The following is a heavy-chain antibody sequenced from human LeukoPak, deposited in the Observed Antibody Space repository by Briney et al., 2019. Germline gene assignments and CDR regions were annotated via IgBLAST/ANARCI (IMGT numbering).Heavy chain of an antibody. Sequence: SETLSLTCTVSGGSISSYYWSWIRQPPGKGLEWIGYIYYSGSTNYNPSLKSRVTISVDTSKNQFSLKLSSVTAADTAVYYCARRNHYFDYWGQGTLVTVSS. CDR1: GGSISSYY. V-gene: IGHV4-59*08. CDR2: IYYSGST. CDR3: ARRNHYFDY. J-gene: IGHJ4*02. D-gene: IGHD1-14*01.